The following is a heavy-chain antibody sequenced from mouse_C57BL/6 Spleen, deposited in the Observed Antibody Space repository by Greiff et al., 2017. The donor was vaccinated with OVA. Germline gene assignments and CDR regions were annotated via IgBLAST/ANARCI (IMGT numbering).Heavy chain of an antibody. CDR3: ASSLGEWFAY. CDR1: GYAFSSSW. V-gene: IGHV1-82*01. D-gene: IGHD4-1*01. CDR2: ICPGDGDT. J-gene: IGHJ3*01. Sequence: QVQLQQSGPELVKPGASVKISCKASGYAFSSSWMNWVKQRPGKGLEWIGRICPGDGDTNYNGKFKGKATLAADKSSSTAYMQLSSLTSEDSAVYFCASSLGEWFAYWGQGTLVTVSA.